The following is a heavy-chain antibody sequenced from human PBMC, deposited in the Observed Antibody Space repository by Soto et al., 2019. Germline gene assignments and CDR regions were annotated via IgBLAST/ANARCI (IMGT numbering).Heavy chain of an antibody. V-gene: IGHV4-4*08. Sequence: SETLSHTCTVSGGSIGTNYWSWIRQPPGKGLEWIGYISSSGYTNYNASLKSRITISIDTSKNQFSLKLTSVTAADTAVYYCAGTHGAVFDSWGQGTLVPVSS. D-gene: IGHD4-17*01. J-gene: IGHJ5*01. CDR1: GGSIGTNY. CDR2: ISSSGYT. CDR3: AGTHGAVFDS.